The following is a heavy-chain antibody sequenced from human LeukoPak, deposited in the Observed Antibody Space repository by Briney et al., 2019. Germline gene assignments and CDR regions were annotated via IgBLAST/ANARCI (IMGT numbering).Heavy chain of an antibody. CDR3: ARDLPSAPGVYYYYGMDV. V-gene: IGHV3-66*01. Sequence: PGGSLRLSCAASGFTVSSNYMSWVRQAPGKGLEWVSVIYSSGSTYYADSVKGRFTISRDNSKNTLYLQMNSLRAEDTAVYYCARDLPSAPGVYYYYGMDVWGQGTTVTVSS. J-gene: IGHJ6*02. CDR2: IYSSGST. D-gene: IGHD1-26*01. CDR1: GFTVSSNY.